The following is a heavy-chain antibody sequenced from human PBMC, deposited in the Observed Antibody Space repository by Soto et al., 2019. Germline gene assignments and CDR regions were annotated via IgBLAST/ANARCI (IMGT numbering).Heavy chain of an antibody. CDR1: GFSFRDYT. CDR3: AKDSGCVNNACAYDP. V-gene: IGHV3-21*01. D-gene: IGHD1-20*01. Sequence: EVHLVESGEGLVKPGGSLRLTCAGSGFSFRDYTMNWVRQAPGKGLEWVSSISRGSDYIFYADTVKGRFTISRDNARNSLYLQMSSLRAEDTAVYYCAKDSGCVNNACAYDPWGQGTLVSVSS. CDR2: ISRGSDYI. J-gene: IGHJ5*02.